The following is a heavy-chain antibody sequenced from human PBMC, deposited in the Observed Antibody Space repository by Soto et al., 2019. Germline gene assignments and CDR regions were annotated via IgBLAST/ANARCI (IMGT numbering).Heavy chain of an antibody. CDR3: AKDLSGLGAPYYFDY. D-gene: IGHD3-16*01. CDR2: ISGSGGST. V-gene: IGHV3-23*01. Sequence: EVQLLESGGGLVQPGGSLRLSCAASGFTFSSYAMSWVRQAPGKGLEWVSAISGSGGSTCYADSVKGRFTISRDNSKNTLYLQMNSLRAEDTAVYYCAKDLSGLGAPYYFDYWGQGTLVTVSS. CDR1: GFTFSSYA. J-gene: IGHJ4*02.